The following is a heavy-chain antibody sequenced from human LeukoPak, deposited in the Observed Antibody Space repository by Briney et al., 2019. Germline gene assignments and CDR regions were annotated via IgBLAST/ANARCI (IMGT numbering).Heavy chain of an antibody. CDR3: ARHGYYDSSGYYYLFDY. V-gene: IGHV4-39*01. D-gene: IGHD3-22*01. Sequence: PSETLSLTCTVSGGSISSSSYYWGWIRQPPGKGLEWIGSIYYSGSTYYNPPLKSRVTISVDTSKNQFSLKLSSVTAADTAVYYCARHGYYDSSGYYYLFDYWGQGTLVTVSS. CDR1: GGSISSSSYY. J-gene: IGHJ4*02. CDR2: IYYSGST.